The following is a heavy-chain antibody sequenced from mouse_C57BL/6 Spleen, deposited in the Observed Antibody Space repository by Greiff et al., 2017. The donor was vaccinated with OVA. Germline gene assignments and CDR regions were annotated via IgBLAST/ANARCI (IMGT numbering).Heavy chain of an antibody. Sequence: QVQLQQSGAELVKPGASVTLSCTASGYTFTSYWMHWVKQRPGRGLEWIGRIDPNSGGTKYNEKFKSKATLTGDKPSNTAYMQLSILTSEDSAVYYCARSNYYGSGYYFDYWGQGTTLTVSS. D-gene: IGHD1-1*01. J-gene: IGHJ2*01. CDR2: IDPNSGGT. V-gene: IGHV1-72*01. CDR1: GYTFTSYW. CDR3: ARSNYYGSGYYFDY.